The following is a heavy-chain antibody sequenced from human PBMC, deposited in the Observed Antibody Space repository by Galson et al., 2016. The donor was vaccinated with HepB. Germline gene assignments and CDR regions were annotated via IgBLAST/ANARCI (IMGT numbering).Heavy chain of an antibody. CDR2: ISRNSGNI. CDR1: GFTFDEYA. J-gene: IGHJ6*02. D-gene: IGHD5-12*01. Sequence: SLRLSCAASGFTFDEYAMHWVRQAPGKGLEWVSGISRNSGNIGYADSVKGRFTMSRDNAKNSLYLQMNSLRAEDTALYYCAKGLRFSYSYGMDVWGQGTTVTVSS. CDR3: AKGLRFSYSYGMDV. V-gene: IGHV3-9*01.